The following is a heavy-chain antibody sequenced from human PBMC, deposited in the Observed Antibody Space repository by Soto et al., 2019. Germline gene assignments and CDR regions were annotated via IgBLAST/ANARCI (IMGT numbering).Heavy chain of an antibody. V-gene: IGHV3-23*01. CDR2: ISGSGGST. CDR1: GVTFIRYA. Sequence: SLRLYCAASGVTFIRYAMSWVRQAPGKGLEWVSAISGSGGSTYYADSVKGRFTISRDNSKNTLYLQMNSLRAEDTAVYYCAKDSKGHYYYMDVWGKGTTVTVSS. CDR3: AKDSKGHYYYMDV. J-gene: IGHJ6*03.